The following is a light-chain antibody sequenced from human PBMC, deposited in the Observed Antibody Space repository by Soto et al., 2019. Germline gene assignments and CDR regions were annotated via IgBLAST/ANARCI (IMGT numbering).Light chain of an antibody. Sequence: QSVLTQPHSASGTPGQTVTISCSGSSSNIGLNTVNWYQQLPGTAPKLLIYTNTQRPAGVPDRFSGSKSGTSASLAISGLHSEDEADYYCAAWDDSLNGSVFGTGTKVTVL. V-gene: IGLV1-44*01. J-gene: IGLJ1*01. CDR3: AAWDDSLNGSV. CDR2: TNT. CDR1: SSNIGLNT.